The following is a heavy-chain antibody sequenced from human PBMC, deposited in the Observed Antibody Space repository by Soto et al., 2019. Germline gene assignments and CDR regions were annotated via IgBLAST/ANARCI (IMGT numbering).Heavy chain of an antibody. V-gene: IGHV3-74*01. CDR1: GFTFSSNY. CDR3: AKDHYGSAIYGMDV. CDR2: IKTDGSST. D-gene: IGHD3-10*01. Sequence: GGSLRLSCAASGFTFSSNYMHWVRQAPGKGLVWVSRIKTDGSSTTYADSVRGRFTISRDNGKNSLYLQMNSLRPEDTALYYCAKDHYGSAIYGMDVWGQGTTVTGSS. J-gene: IGHJ6*02.